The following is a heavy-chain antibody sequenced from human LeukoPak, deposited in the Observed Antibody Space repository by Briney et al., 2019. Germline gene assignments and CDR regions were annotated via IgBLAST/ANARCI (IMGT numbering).Heavy chain of an antibody. Sequence: ASVTVSCKASGYTFTGYYMHWVRQAPGQGLEWMGWINPNSGGTNYAQKFQGRVTMTRDTSISTAYMELSRLRSDDTAVYYCARVGGSGRYGPLYYWGQGTLVTVSS. V-gene: IGHV1-2*02. CDR2: INPNSGGT. J-gene: IGHJ4*02. D-gene: IGHD6-19*01. CDR1: GYTFTGYY. CDR3: ARVGGSGRYGPLYY.